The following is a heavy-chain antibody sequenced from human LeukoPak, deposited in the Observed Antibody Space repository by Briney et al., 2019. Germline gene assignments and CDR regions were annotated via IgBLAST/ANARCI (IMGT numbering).Heavy chain of an antibody. D-gene: IGHD1-7*01. CDR2: IRTKSYGGTT. J-gene: IGHJ4*02. CDR3: AKDLTGVNYCLDQ. V-gene: IGHV3-49*04. CDR1: GFTFGDYA. Sequence: GGSLRLSCSASGFTFGDYAMSWVRQAPGKGLEWVGFIRTKSYGGTTECAASVQGRFTISRDDSKSVAYLQMNSLRAEDTAVYYCAKDLTGVNYCLDQWGQGTLVTVSS.